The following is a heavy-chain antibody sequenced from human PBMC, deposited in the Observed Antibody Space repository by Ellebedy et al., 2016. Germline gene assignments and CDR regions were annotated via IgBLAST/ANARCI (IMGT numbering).Heavy chain of an antibody. CDR3: ARRGAHDESGIVFLDY. Sequence: ASVKVSXXASEASGYTFTGQSMHWVRQAPGQGLEWMGWINPKSGATNSAVQFQGRVTMTRDTSISTAYMELSTLTSDDTAVYYCARRGAHDESGIVFLDYWGQGTLVTVSS. CDR2: INPKSGAT. J-gene: IGHJ4*02. D-gene: IGHD1-26*01. V-gene: IGHV1-2*02. CDR1: EASGYTFTGQS.